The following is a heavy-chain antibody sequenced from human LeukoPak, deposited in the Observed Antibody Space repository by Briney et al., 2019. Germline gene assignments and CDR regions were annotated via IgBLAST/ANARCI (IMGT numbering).Heavy chain of an antibody. J-gene: IGHJ4*02. CDR2: ISGPGYTT. CDR1: GFTFRSYA. Sequence: GGSLRLSCAASGFTFRSYATSWVRQAPGKGLEWVSVISGPGYTTYYADSVKGRLTISRDNSNNILYLQLSSLRVEDTAVYYCAKDLSDNYNPFDYWGQGTLVTVSS. D-gene: IGHD1-1*01. CDR3: AKDLSDNYNPFDY. V-gene: IGHV3-23*01.